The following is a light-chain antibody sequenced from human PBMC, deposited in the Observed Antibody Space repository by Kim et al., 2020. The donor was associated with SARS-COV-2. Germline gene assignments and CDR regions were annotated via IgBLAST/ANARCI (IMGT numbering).Light chain of an antibody. Sequence: SLSPGERATRSCRASQSVRGNLAWYQQKPGQAPRLVISDASNRATGIPARFSGSGSGTDFTLTISSLEPEDFAVYYCQQRGNWPGTFGQGTKLEI. CDR1: QSVRGN. CDR3: QQRGNWPGT. V-gene: IGKV3-11*01. J-gene: IGKJ2*01. CDR2: DAS.